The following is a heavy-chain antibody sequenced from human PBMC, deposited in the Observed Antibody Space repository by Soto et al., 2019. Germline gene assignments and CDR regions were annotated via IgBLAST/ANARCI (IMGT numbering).Heavy chain of an antibody. CDR3: AKRGDILDVSSSFVGYGMDV. D-gene: IGHD2-15*01. CDR1: GFTFMIYA. Sequence: PWGSLRLSCVASGFTFMIYAMTFVRHSPLKWLEWVARIRGNGAGISYADSVKGRFTISRDNSKNTVYLQMNSLRADDTAVYFCAKRGDILDVSSSFVGYGMDVWGQGTTVTVSS. V-gene: IGHV3-23*01. J-gene: IGHJ6*02. CDR2: IRGNGAGI.